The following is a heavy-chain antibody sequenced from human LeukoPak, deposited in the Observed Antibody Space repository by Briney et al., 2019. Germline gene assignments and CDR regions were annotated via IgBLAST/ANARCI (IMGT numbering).Heavy chain of an antibody. D-gene: IGHD2-15*01. CDR2: IYPGDSDT. Sequence: GESLKISRKGSGYSFTSYWIVWVRQMPGKGLEWMGIIYPGDSDTRYSPSFQGQVTISADKSISTAYLQWSSLKASDTAMYYCARHVGSMGSEYYYYGMDVWGQGTTVTVSS. CDR1: GYSFTSYW. V-gene: IGHV5-51*01. J-gene: IGHJ6*02. CDR3: ARHVGSMGSEYYYYGMDV.